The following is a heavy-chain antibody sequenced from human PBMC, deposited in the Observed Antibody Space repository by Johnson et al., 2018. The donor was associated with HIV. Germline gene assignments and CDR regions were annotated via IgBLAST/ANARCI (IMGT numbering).Heavy chain of an antibody. CDR2: ISHDGSNK. J-gene: IGHJ3*02. D-gene: IGHD6-13*01. CDR1: GFTFSTYA. V-gene: IGHV3-30-3*01. CDR3: ARGGVYKQFLAFDAFDI. Sequence: VHLVESGGGVVQPGTSLRLSCAASGFTFSTYAMFWVRQAPGKGLEWVAVISHDGSNKYYGDSVKGRFTISRDNSKNMLFLQMNSLRAEDTAVYYCARGGVYKQFLAFDAFDIWGQGTMVTVSS.